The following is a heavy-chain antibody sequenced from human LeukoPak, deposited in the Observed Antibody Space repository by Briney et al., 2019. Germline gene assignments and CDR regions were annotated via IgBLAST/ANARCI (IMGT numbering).Heavy chain of an antibody. D-gene: IGHD1-26*01. Sequence: GESLKISCKGSGYSVTTYWIGWVRQMPGKGLEWVGIIYPGDFDTRYSPSFRGQVTISADTSITTAYLRWRSLKASDTAIYYCARQRRVVGAADLHFDSWGQGTLVTVSS. CDR3: ARQRRVVGAADLHFDS. CDR2: IYPGDFDT. V-gene: IGHV5-51*01. CDR1: GYSVTTYW. J-gene: IGHJ4*02.